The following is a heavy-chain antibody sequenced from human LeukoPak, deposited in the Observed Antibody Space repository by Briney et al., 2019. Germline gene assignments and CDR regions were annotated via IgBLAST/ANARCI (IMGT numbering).Heavy chain of an antibody. CDR2: ISSSSSYI. CDR3: ASSPLRDSSSMLYYYYYMDV. V-gene: IGHV3-21*01. D-gene: IGHD6-6*01. CDR1: GFTFSSYS. J-gene: IGHJ6*03. Sequence: GGSLRLSCAASGFTFSSYSMNWVRQAPGKGLEWVSSISSSSSYIYYADSVKGRFTIPRDNAKNSLYLQMNSLRAEDTAVYYCASSPLRDSSSMLYYYYYMDVWGKGTTVTVSS.